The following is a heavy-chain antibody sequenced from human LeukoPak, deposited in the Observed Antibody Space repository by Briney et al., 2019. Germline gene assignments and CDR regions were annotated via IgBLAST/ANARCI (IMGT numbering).Heavy chain of an antibody. J-gene: IGHJ5*02. D-gene: IGHD1-26*01. V-gene: IGHV4-61*01. CDR2: IYNGVNT. CDR3: ARSRAFNSGAFDP. Sequence: SETLSLTCTVSGASVGSASYWSWIRQPPGKGVEWIAHIYNGVNTNYNPSLKSRVTISVDTSKNQFSLRLNSVTAADTAVYYCARSRAFNSGAFDPWGQGTLVTVSS. CDR1: GASVGSASY.